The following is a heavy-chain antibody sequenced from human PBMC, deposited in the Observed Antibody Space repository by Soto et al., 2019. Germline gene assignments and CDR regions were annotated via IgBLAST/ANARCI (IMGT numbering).Heavy chain of an antibody. V-gene: IGHV4-59*01. J-gene: IGHJ4*02. CDR2: IYYSGST. CDR1: GGSISSYY. D-gene: IGHD3-22*01. CDR3: ARNNGRENYYDSSGYWYYFGY. Sequence: SETLSLTCTVSGGSISSYYWSWIRQPPGKGLEWIGYIYYSGSTNYKSSLKSRVTISVDTSKNQFSLKLSSVTAADTAVYYCARNNGRENYYDSSGYWYYFGYWGQGTLVTVSS.